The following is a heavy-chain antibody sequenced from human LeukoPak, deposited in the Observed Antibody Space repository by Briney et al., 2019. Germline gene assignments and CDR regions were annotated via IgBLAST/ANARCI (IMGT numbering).Heavy chain of an antibody. V-gene: IGHV4-30-4*01. CDR2: IYYSGST. D-gene: IGHD5-18*01. Sequence: PSETLSLTCTVSGGSISSGDYYWSWIRQPPGKGLEWIGYIYYSGSTYYNPSLKSRVTISVDTSKNQFSLKLSSVTAADTAVYYCARDGSQLWPWAFDIWGQGTMVTVSS. CDR1: GGSISSGDYY. J-gene: IGHJ3*02. CDR3: ARDGSQLWPWAFDI.